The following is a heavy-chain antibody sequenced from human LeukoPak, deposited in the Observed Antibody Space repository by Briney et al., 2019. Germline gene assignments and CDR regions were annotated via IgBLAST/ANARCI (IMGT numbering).Heavy chain of an antibody. Sequence: SVKVSCKASGGTFSSYAISWVRQAPGQGLEWMGGIIPIFGTANYAQKFQGRVTITADESTSTAYMELSSLRSEDTAVYYCARVQDSSGPSQAFDIWGQGTMVTVSS. CDR1: GGTFSSYA. V-gene: IGHV1-69*01. J-gene: IGHJ3*02. D-gene: IGHD3-22*01. CDR3: ARVQDSSGPSQAFDI. CDR2: IIPIFGTA.